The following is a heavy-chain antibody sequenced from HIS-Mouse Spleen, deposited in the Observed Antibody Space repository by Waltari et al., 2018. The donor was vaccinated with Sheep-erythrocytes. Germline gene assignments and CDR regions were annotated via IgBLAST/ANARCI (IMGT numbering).Heavy chain of an antibody. CDR3: AGCIAVYGMDV. J-gene: IGHJ6*02. V-gene: IGHV3-21*01. D-gene: IGHD6-19*01. CDR1: GFSSSTYS. Sequence: EVQLLESGGGLVKPGGSLRLSCGASGFSSSTYSRNWARQAPGKWLEWVSSISSSSSYIYYADSVKGRFTISRDNAKNSLYLQMNSLRAEDTAVYYCAGCIAVYGMDVWGQGTTVTVSS. CDR2: ISSSSSYI.